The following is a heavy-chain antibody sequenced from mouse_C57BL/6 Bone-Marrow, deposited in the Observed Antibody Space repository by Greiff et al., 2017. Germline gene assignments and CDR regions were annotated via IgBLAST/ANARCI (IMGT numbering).Heavy chain of an antibody. CDR2: ISSGSSTI. D-gene: IGHD1-1*01. CDR3: ARTDYYGSIPWYFDV. CDR1: GFTFSDYG. J-gene: IGHJ1*03. V-gene: IGHV5-17*01. Sequence: EVKLQESGGGLVKPGGSLKLSCAASGFTFSDYGMHWVRQAPEKGLEWVAYISSGSSTIYYADTVKGRFTISRDNAKNTLFLQMTSLRSEDTAMYYCARTDYYGSIPWYFDVWGTGTTVTVSS.